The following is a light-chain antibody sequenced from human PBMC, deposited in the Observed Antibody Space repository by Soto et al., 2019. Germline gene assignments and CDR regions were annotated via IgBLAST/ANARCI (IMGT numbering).Light chain of an antibody. CDR3: CSYAGSSLYVV. CDR2: EGS. J-gene: IGLJ2*01. V-gene: IGLV2-23*01. Sequence: QSALTQPASVPGSPGQSITISCTGTSSDVGSYNLVSWYQQHPGKAPKLMIYEGSKRPSGVSNRFSGSKSGNTASLTISGLQAEDEADYYCCSYAGSSLYVVFGGGTKLTVL. CDR1: SSDVGSYNL.